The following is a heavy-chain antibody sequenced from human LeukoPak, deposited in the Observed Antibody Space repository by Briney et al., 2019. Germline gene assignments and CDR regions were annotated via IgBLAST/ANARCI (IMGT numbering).Heavy chain of an antibody. CDR2: ISSSSSYI. CDR1: GFTFSSYS. D-gene: IGHD4-17*01. Sequence: GGSLRLSCAASGFTFSSYSMNWARQAPGKGLEWVSSISSSSSYIYYADSVKGRFTISRDNAKNSLYLQMNSLRAEDTAVYYCARVRRSDYVASNWGQGTLVTVSS. V-gene: IGHV3-21*01. CDR3: ARVRRSDYVASN. J-gene: IGHJ4*02.